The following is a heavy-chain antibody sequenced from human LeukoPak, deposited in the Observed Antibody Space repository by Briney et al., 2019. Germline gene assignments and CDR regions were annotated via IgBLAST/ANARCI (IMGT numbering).Heavy chain of an antibody. V-gene: IGHV3-7*01. D-gene: IGHD6-6*01. CDR3: ARVVRGRSSYLDS. CDR1: GFSLSAYW. Sequence: PGGSLRLSCAASGFSLSAYWMTWVRQAPGKGLEWVANINRDGSQRNHVDSVKGRFTISRDNAKNSLYLQMTSLRVEDTAVYYCARVVRGRSSYLDSWGQGTLVTVSS. J-gene: IGHJ4*02. CDR2: INRDGSQR.